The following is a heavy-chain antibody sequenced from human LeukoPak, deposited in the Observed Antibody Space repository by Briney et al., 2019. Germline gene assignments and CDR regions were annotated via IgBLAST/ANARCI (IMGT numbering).Heavy chain of an antibody. Sequence: GGSLRLSCAASGFTFDDHGMSWVRQAPGKGLEWVSGIKWDGGRTGYADSVKGRFTISRDNAKNSVYLQMNSLRAEDTALYYCARARDRFERSYYGYFDYWGQGTLVTVSS. V-gene: IGHV3-20*04. CDR3: ARARDRFERSYYGYFDY. D-gene: IGHD1-26*01. CDR1: GFTFDDHG. J-gene: IGHJ4*02. CDR2: IKWDGGRT.